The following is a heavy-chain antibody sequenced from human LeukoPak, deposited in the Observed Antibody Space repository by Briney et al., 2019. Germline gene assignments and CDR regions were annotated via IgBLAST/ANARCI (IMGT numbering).Heavy chain of an antibody. D-gene: IGHD6-13*01. CDR1: GGSISSYY. CDR2: IYHSGST. CDR3: ASIIAARVFDI. V-gene: IGHV4-59*12. J-gene: IGHJ3*02. Sequence: SETLSLNCTVYGGSISSYYWSWIRPPQGQGLEWIGEIYHSGSTNYNPSLKSRVTISVDKSKNQFSLNLSSVTAADTAVYYCASIIAARVFDIWGQGTMVTVSS.